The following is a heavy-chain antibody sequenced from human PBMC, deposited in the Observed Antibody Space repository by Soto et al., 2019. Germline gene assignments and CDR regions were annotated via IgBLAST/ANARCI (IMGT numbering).Heavy chain of an antibody. D-gene: IGHD6-19*01. CDR3: ARVRPVAGHNDAFDI. V-gene: IGHV4-59*01. J-gene: IGHJ3*02. CDR2: IYYSGST. Sequence: SETLSLTCTVSGGSISSYYWSWIRQPPGKGLEWIGYIYYSGSTNYNPSLKSRVTISVDTSKNQFSLKLSPVTAADTAVYYCARVRPVAGHNDAFDIWGQGTMVTVSS. CDR1: GGSISSYY.